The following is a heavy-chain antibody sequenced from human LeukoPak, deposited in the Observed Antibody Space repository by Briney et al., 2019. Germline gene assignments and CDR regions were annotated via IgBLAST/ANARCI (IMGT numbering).Heavy chain of an antibody. J-gene: IGHJ4*02. Sequence: ASVKVSCKASGYTFTSYGISWVRQAPGQGLEWMGWISAYNGNTNYAQKLQGRVTMTTDTSTSTAYMELRSLRSDDTAVYYCARDVDLRIPTWIQLSKSKNNFDYWGQGTLVTVSS. V-gene: IGHV1-18*01. CDR3: ARDVDLRIPTWIQLSKSKNNFDY. D-gene: IGHD5-18*01. CDR1: GYTFTSYG. CDR2: ISAYNGNT.